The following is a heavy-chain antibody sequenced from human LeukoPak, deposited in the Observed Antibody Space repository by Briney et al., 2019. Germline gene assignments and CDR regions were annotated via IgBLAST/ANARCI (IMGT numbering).Heavy chain of an antibody. CDR3: ARDGSSGWNNWFDP. J-gene: IGHJ5*02. CDR1: GFTFSSYW. Sequence: GGSLRLSCAASGFTFSSYWMHWVRHAPGKGLVWVSRINSDGSSTGYADSVKGRFTISRDNAKNTLYLQMNSLRAEDTAVYYCARDGSSGWNNWFDPWGQGTLVTVSS. D-gene: IGHD6-19*01. CDR2: INSDGSST. V-gene: IGHV3-74*01.